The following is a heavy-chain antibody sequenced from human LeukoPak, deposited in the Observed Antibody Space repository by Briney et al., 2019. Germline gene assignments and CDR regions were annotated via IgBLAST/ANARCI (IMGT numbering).Heavy chain of an antibody. Sequence: GGSLRLSCAASGFTFSYYYMSWIRQAPGKGLEWVSYSSSSGSTIYYSDSVKGRFTISRDNAKNSLYLPMNSLRAEDTAVYYRARDCPSYSSRWYKIAVATGYYFDYWGQGTLVTVSS. CDR3: ARDCPSYSSRWYKIAVATGYYFDY. J-gene: IGHJ4*02. D-gene: IGHD6-13*01. CDR1: GFTFSYYY. V-gene: IGHV3-11*01. CDR2: SSSSGSTI.